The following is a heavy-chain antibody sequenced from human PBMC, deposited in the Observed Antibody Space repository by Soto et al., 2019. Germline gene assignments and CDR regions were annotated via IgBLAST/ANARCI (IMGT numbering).Heavy chain of an antibody. V-gene: IGHV4-61*01. J-gene: IGHJ6*02. CDR2: IYYSGST. D-gene: IGHD2-2*02. CDR3: ARDQSRRKGPAAITPNYYYGMDV. CDR1: GGSISSSSYY. Sequence: PSETLSLTCTVSGGSISSSSYYWSWIRQPPGKGLEWIGYIYYSGSTNYNPSLKSRVTISVDTSKNQFSLKLSSVTAADTAVYYCARDQSRRKGPAAITPNYYYGMDVWGQGTTVTVSS.